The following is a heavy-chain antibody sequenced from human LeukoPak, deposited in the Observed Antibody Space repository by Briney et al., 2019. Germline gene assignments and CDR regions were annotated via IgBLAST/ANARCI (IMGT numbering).Heavy chain of an antibody. V-gene: IGHV5-51*01. J-gene: IGHJ3*02. Sequence: GESLKISCKGSGYSFTSYWIGWVRQMPGKGLEWMGIIYPGGSDTRYSPSFQGQVTISADKSISTAYLQWSSLKASDTAMYYCARALKDTANAFDIWGQGTMVTVSS. D-gene: IGHD5-18*01. CDR3: ARALKDTANAFDI. CDR1: GYSFTSYW. CDR2: IYPGGSDT.